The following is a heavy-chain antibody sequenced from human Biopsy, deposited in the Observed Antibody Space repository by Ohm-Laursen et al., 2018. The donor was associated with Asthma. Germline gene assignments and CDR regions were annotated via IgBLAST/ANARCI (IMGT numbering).Heavy chain of an antibody. V-gene: IGHV3-9*01. CDR2: ISSNSRSI. CDR1: GLNFEDYV. J-gene: IGHJ4*02. Sequence: SLRLSCAASGLNFEDYVMHWVRQAPGKGLEWVSGISSNSRSIGYGDSVKGRFTISRDNTKNSLYLQMNSLSPEDTAMYYCRALPTRTMYFDSWGQGTLVTVSS. D-gene: IGHD4/OR15-4a*01. CDR3: RALPTRTMYFDS.